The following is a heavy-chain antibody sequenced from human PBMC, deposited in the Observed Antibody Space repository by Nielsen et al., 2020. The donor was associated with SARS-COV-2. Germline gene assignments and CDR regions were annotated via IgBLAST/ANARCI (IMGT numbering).Heavy chain of an antibody. J-gene: IGHJ6*02. Sequence: SQTLSLTCAVYGGSFSGYYWSWIRQPPGKGLEWIGEINHSGSTNYNPSLKSRVTISVDTSKNQFSLKLSSVTAADTAVYYCARDEVGIGSSGSYYSYGMDVWGQGTTVTVSS. CDR2: INHSGST. CDR1: GGSFSGYY. CDR3: ARDEVGIGSSGSYYSYGMDV. V-gene: IGHV4-34*01. D-gene: IGHD3-10*01.